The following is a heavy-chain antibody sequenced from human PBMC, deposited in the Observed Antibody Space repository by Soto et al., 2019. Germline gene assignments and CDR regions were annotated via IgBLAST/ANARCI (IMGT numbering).Heavy chain of an antibody. CDR2: INDSGDT. CDR1: GVTFSSYV. CDR3: AKRVAYSSSSAYFDY. V-gene: IGHV3-23*01. Sequence: GGSLRRSCAASGVTFSSYVMSWVRQAPGKGLEWVSSINDSGDTFYGDSVKGRFTISRDNSKNTLYLQMNSLSAEDTAVYYCAKRVAYSSSSAYFDYWAQGTLVTVSS. D-gene: IGHD6-6*01. J-gene: IGHJ4*02.